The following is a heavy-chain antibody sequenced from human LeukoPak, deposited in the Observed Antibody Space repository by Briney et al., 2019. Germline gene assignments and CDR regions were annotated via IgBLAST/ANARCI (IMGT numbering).Heavy chain of an antibody. J-gene: IGHJ4*02. Sequence: GGSLRLSCAASGFMFSAYAMNWVRQAPGKGLEWISYISSSSSSIYYADSVKGRFTISRDNARTSLYLQMDSLRVDDTAVYFCARENGCRLDYWGQGSLVSVSS. D-gene: IGHD1-1*01. CDR1: GFMFSAYA. V-gene: IGHV3-48*04. CDR3: ARENGCRLDY. CDR2: ISSSSSSI.